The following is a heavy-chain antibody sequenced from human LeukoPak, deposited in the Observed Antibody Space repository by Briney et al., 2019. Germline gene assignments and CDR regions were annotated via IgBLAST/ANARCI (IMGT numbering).Heavy chain of an antibody. CDR3: ARGSGGSDY. Sequence: GGSLRLSCAVSGFTFSRYGMHWVRQAPGKGLEWVAVILLDGSKEFYTDSVKGRFTISRDNSKNTLYLQMGSLRAEDMAVYYCARGSGGSDYWGQGTLVTVSS. CDR1: GFTFSRYG. CDR2: ILLDGSKE. J-gene: IGHJ4*02. D-gene: IGHD3-16*01. V-gene: IGHV3-30*03.